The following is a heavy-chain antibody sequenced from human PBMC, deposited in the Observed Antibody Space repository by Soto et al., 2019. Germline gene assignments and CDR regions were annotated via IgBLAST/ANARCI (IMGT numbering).Heavy chain of an antibody. D-gene: IGHD4-17*01. CDR2: ISSISTYI. V-gene: IGHV3-21*02. CDR3: ASAVTMGWSPQGY. Sequence: EVRLVESGGGLVKPGGSLRLSCSASGFTFNAYSMNWVRQAPGKGLEWVASISSISTYIYYADSVKGRFTISRDNTNNSLYLQMNSLRTDDTALYYWASAVTMGWSPQGYWGQGTPVTVSS. J-gene: IGHJ4*02. CDR1: GFTFNAYS.